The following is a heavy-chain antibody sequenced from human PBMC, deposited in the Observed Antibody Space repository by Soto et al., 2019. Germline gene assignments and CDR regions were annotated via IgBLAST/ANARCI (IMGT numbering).Heavy chain of an antibody. Sequence: QVQLVQSGAEVKKPGASVKVSCKASGYTFTSYAMNWVRQAPGQRPEWMGWINAGNGNKKYSQKFQGRVTISRDTSASTAYMELSSLKSEDTAVYYCARGRNYDISSSIDYWGQGTLVTVSS. D-gene: IGHD3-9*01. CDR1: GYTFTSYA. CDR3: ARGRNYDISSSIDY. V-gene: IGHV1-3*01. CDR2: INAGNGNK. J-gene: IGHJ4*02.